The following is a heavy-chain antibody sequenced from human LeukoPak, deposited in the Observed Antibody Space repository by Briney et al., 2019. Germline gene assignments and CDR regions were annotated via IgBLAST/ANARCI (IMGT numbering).Heavy chain of an antibody. J-gene: IGHJ4*02. V-gene: IGHV3-66*01. CDR2: IYSGGST. D-gene: IGHD6-19*01. CDR3: ARDVASSGWYYYFDY. Sequence: GGSLRLSCAASGFTVSSNYMSWVRQAPGKGLEWVSVIYSGGSTYYADSVKGRFTISRDNSKNTLYLQMNSLRAEDTAVYYCARDVASSGWYYYFDYWGQGTLVTVSS. CDR1: GFTVSSNY.